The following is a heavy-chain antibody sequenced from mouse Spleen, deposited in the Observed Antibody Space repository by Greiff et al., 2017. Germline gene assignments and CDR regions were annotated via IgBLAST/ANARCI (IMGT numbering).Heavy chain of an antibody. CDR3: ARWGRNYGNRYAMDY. CDR1: GYSFTDYN. Sequence: VQLQQSGPELVKPGASVKISCKASGYSFTDYNMNWAKQSNGKSLESIGVINPNYGTTSYNQKFKGKATLTVDQSSSTAYMQLNSLTSEDSAVYYCARWGRNYGNRYAMDYWGQGTSVTVSS. V-gene: IGHV1-39*01. J-gene: IGHJ4*01. D-gene: IGHD2-1*01. CDR2: INPNYGTT.